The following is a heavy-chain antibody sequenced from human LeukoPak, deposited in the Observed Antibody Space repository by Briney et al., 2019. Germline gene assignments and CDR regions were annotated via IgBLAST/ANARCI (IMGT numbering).Heavy chain of an antibody. CDR3: ARGDYYDSSGYFPGMNY. CDR1: GYTFRNYA. CDR2: ISDYNGNK. Sequence: ASVKVSCKASGYTFRNYAITWVRQAPGQGLEGMGWISDYNGNKNYAQKFQGRVTMTTDTSTSTAYMELRSLRSDDTAVYYCARGDYYDSSGYFPGMNYWGQGTLVTVSS. V-gene: IGHV1-18*01. J-gene: IGHJ4*02. D-gene: IGHD3-22*01.